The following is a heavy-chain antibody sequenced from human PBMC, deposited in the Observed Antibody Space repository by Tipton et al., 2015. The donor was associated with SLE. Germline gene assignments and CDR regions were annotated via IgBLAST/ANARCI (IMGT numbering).Heavy chain of an antibody. J-gene: IGHJ2*01. CDR3: ASRGAAAAPGWYFDL. CDR2: INHSGST. CDR1: GGSISSYY. D-gene: IGHD6-13*01. Sequence: TLSLTCTVSGGSISSYYWSWIRQPPGKGLEWIGEINHSGSTNYNPSLKSRVTISVDTSKNQFSLKLSSVTAADTAVYYCASRGAAAAPGWYFDLWGRGTLVTVPS. V-gene: IGHV4-34*01.